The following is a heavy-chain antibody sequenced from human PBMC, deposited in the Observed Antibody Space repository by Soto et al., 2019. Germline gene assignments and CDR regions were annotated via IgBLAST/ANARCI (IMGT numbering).Heavy chain of an antibody. CDR2: IDWDDDK. J-gene: IGHJ5*02. CDR1: GGSISSGDYY. Sequence: TLSLTCTVSGGSISSGDYYWSWIRQPPGKALEWLALIDWDDDKSYSASLKTRLTISKDTSKNQVVLTMTNMDPADTATYYCARSTYTSSWYSWFDPWGQGALVTV. D-gene: IGHD6-13*01. V-gene: IGHV2-70*18. CDR3: ARSTYTSSWYSWFDP.